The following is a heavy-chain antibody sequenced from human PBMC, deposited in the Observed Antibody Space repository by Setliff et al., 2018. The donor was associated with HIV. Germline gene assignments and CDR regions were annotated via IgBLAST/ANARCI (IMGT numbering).Heavy chain of an antibody. CDR1: GGSINTGGYY. CDR3: ARGYPVSYYYYMDV. CDR2: IYYSGST. V-gene: IGHV4-31*11. J-gene: IGHJ6*03. Sequence: PSETLSLTCVVSGGSINTGGYYWSWIRQQPGKGLEWIGYIYYSGSTYYNPSLKSRVTISVDTSKNQFSLKLSSVTAADTAVYYCARGYPVSYYYYMDVWGKGTTVTVSS. D-gene: IGHD3-16*02.